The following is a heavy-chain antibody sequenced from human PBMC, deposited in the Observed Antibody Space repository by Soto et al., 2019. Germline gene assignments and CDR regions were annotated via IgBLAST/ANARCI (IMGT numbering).Heavy chain of an antibody. V-gene: IGHV4-59*12. CDR3: ARGGGGSTSRNYYYYGMDV. CDR1: GGSISSYY. J-gene: IGHJ6*02. CDR2: IYYSGST. D-gene: IGHD2-2*01. Sequence: SETLSLTCTVSGGSISSYYWSWIRQPPGKGLEWIGYIYYSGSTNYNPSLKSRVTISVDTSKNQFSLKLSSVTAADTAVYYCARGGGGSTSRNYYYYGMDVWGQGTTVTVSS.